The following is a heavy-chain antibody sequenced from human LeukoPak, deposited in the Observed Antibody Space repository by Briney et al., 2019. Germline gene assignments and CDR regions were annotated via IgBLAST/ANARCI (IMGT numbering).Heavy chain of an antibody. CDR2: INPSGGST. D-gene: IGHD5-24*01. CDR1: GYTFTSYY. J-gene: IGHJ3*02. Sequence: ASVKVSCKASGYTFTSYYMHWVRQAPGQGLEWMGIINPSGGSTSYAQKFQGRVTMTRDTSTSTVYMELSSLRSEDTAVYYCARDRRDGYSTDAFDIWGQGTMVTVSS. V-gene: IGHV1-46*01. CDR3: ARDRRDGYSTDAFDI.